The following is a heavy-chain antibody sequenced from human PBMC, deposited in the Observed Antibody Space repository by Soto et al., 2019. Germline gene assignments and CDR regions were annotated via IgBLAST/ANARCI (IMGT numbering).Heavy chain of an antibody. V-gene: IGHV1-18*01. D-gene: IGHD6-19*01. CDR3: ARSYSSGWYVSPFDY. CDR2: ISAYNGNT. Sequence: ASVKVSCKASGYTFTSYGISWVRQAPGQGLEWMGWISAYNGNTNYAQKLQGRVTMTTDTSTSTAYMELRSLRSDDTAVYYCARSYSSGWYVSPFDYWGQGTLVTVSS. CDR1: GYTFTSYG. J-gene: IGHJ4*02.